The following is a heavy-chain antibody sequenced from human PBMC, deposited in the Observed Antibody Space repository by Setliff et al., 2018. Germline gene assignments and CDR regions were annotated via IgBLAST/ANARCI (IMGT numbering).Heavy chain of an antibody. V-gene: IGHV3-7*03. J-gene: IGHJ5*02. Sequence: GESLKISCEASRFTFSTAWMSWVRQAPGKGLEWVANIKQDGSEMSYADSVEGRFTISRDNAKKSLYLQMNGLTAEDTAVYYCAKFQRGWNYLSDWFDPWGQGTLVTVSS. CDR1: RFTFSTAW. CDR3: AKFQRGWNYLSDWFDP. D-gene: IGHD1-7*01. CDR2: IKQDGSEM.